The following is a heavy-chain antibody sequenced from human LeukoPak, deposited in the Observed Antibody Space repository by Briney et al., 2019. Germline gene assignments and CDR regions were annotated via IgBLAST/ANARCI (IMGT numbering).Heavy chain of an antibody. CDR1: GGTFSNYA. Sequence: SVKVSSKASGGTFSNYAITWVRQAPGQGLEWMGGIIPIFGTANYAQKFQGRVTITTDESTSTAYMELSSLRSEDTAVYYCARVGAYYYGSGTYEDYWGQGTLVTVSS. V-gene: IGHV1-69*05. CDR2: IIPIFGTA. J-gene: IGHJ4*02. D-gene: IGHD3-10*01. CDR3: ARVGAYYYGSGTYEDY.